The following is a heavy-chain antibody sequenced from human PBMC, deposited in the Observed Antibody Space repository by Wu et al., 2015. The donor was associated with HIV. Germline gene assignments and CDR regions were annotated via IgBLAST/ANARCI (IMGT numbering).Heavy chain of an antibody. V-gene: IGHV1-69*05. CDR3: ARVYSTTWYDFFDY. CDR1: GVALISFA. Sequence: HVQLVQSGTEVKKPGSSVKVSCKASGVALISFAFTWVRQAPGQGLEWMGGIIPLYDVTEYAQKFRDRITITTDESTSTTYLELHGLRSDDTAIYFCARVYSTTWYDFFDYWGQGTLVIVSS. J-gene: IGHJ4*02. CDR2: IIPLYDVT. D-gene: IGHD2/OR15-2a*01.